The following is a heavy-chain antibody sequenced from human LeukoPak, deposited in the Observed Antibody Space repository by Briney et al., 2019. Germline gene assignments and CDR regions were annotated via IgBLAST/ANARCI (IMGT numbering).Heavy chain of an antibody. D-gene: IGHD3-3*01. J-gene: IGHJ5*02. CDR1: GGTFSSYA. Sequence: GALVKVSCKASGGTFSSYAISWVRQAPGQGLEWMGGIIPIFGTANYAQKFQGRVTITADESTSTAYMELSSLRSEDTAVYYCARDGVARLEWLFSSWWFDPWGQGTLVTVSS. CDR2: IIPIFGTA. V-gene: IGHV1-69*13. CDR3: ARDGVARLEWLFSSWWFDP.